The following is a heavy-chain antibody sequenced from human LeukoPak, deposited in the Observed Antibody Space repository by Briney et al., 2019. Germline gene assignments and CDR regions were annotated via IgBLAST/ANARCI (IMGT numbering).Heavy chain of an antibody. D-gene: IGHD4-23*01. CDR2: INQSGST. Sequence: SETLSLTCGVYGGSLSGYYWSWIRQPPGKGLEWIGEINQSGSTKYNPSLKSRVTISVDTSKNQFSLKLSSVTAADTAVYYCARGASGGNSAHFDSWGQGTLVTVSS. V-gene: IGHV4-34*01. CDR3: ARGASGGNSAHFDS. J-gene: IGHJ4*02. CDR1: GGSLSGYY.